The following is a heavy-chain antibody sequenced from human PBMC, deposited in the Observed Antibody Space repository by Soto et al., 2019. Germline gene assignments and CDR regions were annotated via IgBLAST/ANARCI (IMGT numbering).Heavy chain of an antibody. J-gene: IGHJ6*03. CDR1: GGSFSGYY. D-gene: IGHD3-10*01. CDR2: INHSGST. Sequence: SETLSLTCAVYGGSFSGYYWSWIRQPPGKGLEWIGEINHSGSTNYNPSLKSRVTISVDTSKNQFSLKLSSVTAADTAVYYCARGRRVRGAITLYYYYYMDVWGKGTTVTVSS. V-gene: IGHV4-34*01. CDR3: ARGRRVRGAITLYYYYYMDV.